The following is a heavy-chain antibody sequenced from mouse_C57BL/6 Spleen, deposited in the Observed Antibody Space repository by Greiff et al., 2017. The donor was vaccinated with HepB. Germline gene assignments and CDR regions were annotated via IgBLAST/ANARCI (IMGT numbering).Heavy chain of an antibody. V-gene: IGHV1-22*01. CDR3: AREELRLWFAY. J-gene: IGHJ3*01. D-gene: IGHD3-2*02. CDR1: GYTFTDYN. Sequence: VQLKESGPELVKPGASVKMSCKASGYTFTDYNMHWVKQSHGKSLEWIGYINPNNGGTSYNQKFKGKATLTVNKSSSTAYMKLRSLTSEDSAVYYCAREELRLWFAYWGQGTLVTVSA. CDR2: INPNNGGT.